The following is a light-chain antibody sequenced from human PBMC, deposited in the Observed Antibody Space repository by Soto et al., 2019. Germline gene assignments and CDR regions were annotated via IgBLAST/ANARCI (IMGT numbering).Light chain of an antibody. Sequence: DIQLTQSPSFLSASVGDRVTITCRASQVIGSNLAWYQQKPGKAPNVLIYAASTLQSGVPSRFSGSGSGTEFTLTISSLQPEDFATYYCQQLNTYPQTFGQGTKVEIK. CDR3: QQLNTYPQT. CDR2: AAS. CDR1: QVIGSN. V-gene: IGKV1-9*01. J-gene: IGKJ1*01.